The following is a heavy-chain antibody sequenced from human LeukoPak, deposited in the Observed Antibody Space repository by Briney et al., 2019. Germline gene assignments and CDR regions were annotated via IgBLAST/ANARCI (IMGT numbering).Heavy chain of an antibody. J-gene: IGHJ5*02. Sequence: GGSLRLSCAASRFTFSSYWMHWVRQAPGKGLVWVSRINSDGSSTSYADSVKGRFTISRDNAKNTLYLQMNSLRAEDTAVYYCARGPSKSRFDPWGQGTLVTVSS. CDR3: ARGPSKSRFDP. V-gene: IGHV3-74*01. CDR1: RFTFSSYW. CDR2: INSDGSST.